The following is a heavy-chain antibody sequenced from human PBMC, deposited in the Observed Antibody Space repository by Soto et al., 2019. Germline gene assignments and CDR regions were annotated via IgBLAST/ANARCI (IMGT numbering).Heavy chain of an antibody. D-gene: IGHD6-19*01. J-gene: IGHJ4*02. CDR3: ARQGRQQWLVPLDY. Sequence: SETLSLTCTVSGGSISSSSYYWGWIRQPPGKGLEWIGSIYYSGSTYYNPSLKSRVTISVDTSKNQFSLKLSSVTAADTAVYYCARQGRQQWLVPLDYWGQGTLVTVSS. V-gene: IGHV4-39*01. CDR2: IYYSGST. CDR1: GGSISSSSYY.